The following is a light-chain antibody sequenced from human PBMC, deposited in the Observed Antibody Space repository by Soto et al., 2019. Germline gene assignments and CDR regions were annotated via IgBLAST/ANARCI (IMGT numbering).Light chain of an antibody. J-gene: IGLJ1*01. V-gene: IGLV2-14*03. CDR1: SSDIGSYDH. CDR3: ISYTDRQSYL. CDR2: AVS. Sequence: QSVLTQPASVSGSPGQSITISCSGTSSDIGSYDHVAWYQQFPGKSPKLIIYAVSDRPSGVSDRFSGSKSGISASLTISGLQTEDEADYFCISYTDRQSYLSGNATKSPS.